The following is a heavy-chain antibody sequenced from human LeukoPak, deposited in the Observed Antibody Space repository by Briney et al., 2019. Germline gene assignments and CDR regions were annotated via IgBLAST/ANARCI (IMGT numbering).Heavy chain of an antibody. CDR3: AREHYYDSSCYSDY. D-gene: IGHD3-22*01. V-gene: IGHV3-64*01. CDR2: ISSNGGST. CDR1: GFTYISYA. Sequence: PGGSLRLSCAASGFTYISYALRWVRQAPGRGLEYVSGISSNGGSTYYANSVKGRFTITIANSKNTLYLQMGSLRAEDMAVYYCAREHYYDSSCYSDYRGEETLVTVSS. J-gene: IGHJ4*02.